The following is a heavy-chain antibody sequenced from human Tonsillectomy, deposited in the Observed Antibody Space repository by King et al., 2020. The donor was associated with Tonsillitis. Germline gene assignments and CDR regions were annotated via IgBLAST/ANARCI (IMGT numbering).Heavy chain of an antibody. CDR1: GGSISSYY. Sequence: QLQESGPGLVKPSETLSLTCTVSGGSISSYYWSWIRQPPGKGLEWIGYIYYSGSTNYNPPLKSRVTISVDTSKNQFSLKLISVTAADTAVYYCARRGGIPSGSFDIWGQGTMVTVSS. CDR2: IYYSGST. J-gene: IGHJ3*02. CDR3: ARRGGIPSGSFDI. D-gene: IGHD3-22*01. V-gene: IGHV4-59*08.